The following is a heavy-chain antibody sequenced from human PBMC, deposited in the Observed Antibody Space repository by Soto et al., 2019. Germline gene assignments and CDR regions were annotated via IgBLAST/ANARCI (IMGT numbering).Heavy chain of an antibody. D-gene: IGHD2-15*01. J-gene: IGHJ4*02. V-gene: IGHV3-48*03. CDR1: GFTFSSYD. Sequence: LGLSCAASGFTFSSYDINWVRQSPGKGLDWVSYISRSTNVIYNTDSVKGRITISRDNAKNSLYLQMNSLRAEDTAVYYCAREARGGGYFDYWGPGTPVTVSS. CDR2: ISRSTNVI. CDR3: AREARGGGYFDY.